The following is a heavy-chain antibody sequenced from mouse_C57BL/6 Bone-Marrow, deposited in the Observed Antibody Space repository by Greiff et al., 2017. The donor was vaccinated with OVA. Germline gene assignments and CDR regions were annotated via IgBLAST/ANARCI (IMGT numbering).Heavy chain of an antibody. CDR1: GFTFSDAW. CDR2: IRNKANNHAT. V-gene: IGHV6-6*01. CDR3: TRDYGRVPWYFDV. D-gene: IGHD1-1*01. Sequence: EVQLVESGGGLVQPGGSMKLSCAASGFTFSDAWMDWVRQSPEKGLEWVAEIRNKANNHATYYAESVKGRFTISRDDSKSSVYLQMNSLRAEDTGIYYCTRDYGRVPWYFDVWGTGTTVTVSS. J-gene: IGHJ1*03.